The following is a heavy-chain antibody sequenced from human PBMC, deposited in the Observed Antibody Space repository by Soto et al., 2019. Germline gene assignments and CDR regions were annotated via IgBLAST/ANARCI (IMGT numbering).Heavy chain of an antibody. CDR3: ARGGSGSGFDY. D-gene: IGHD6-19*01. CDR1: GGSITSDS. V-gene: IGHV4-59*01. CDR2: IYYSGNI. Sequence: QVQLQESGPGLVKPSETLSLTCTVSGGSITSDSWSWIRQPQGKGLEWIGYIYYSGNINYNPSLKSRVIISVDTSTNQFSLKLSSVSAADTAVYYCARGGSGSGFDYWGQGTLVTVSS. J-gene: IGHJ4*02.